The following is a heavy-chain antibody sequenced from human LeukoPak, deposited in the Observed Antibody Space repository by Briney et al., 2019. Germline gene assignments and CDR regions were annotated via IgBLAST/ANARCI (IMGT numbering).Heavy chain of an antibody. CDR2: INHSGST. CDR1: GGPFSGYY. Sequence: SETLSLTCAVYGGPFSGYYWSWIRQPPGKGLEWIGEINHSGSTNYNPSLKSRVTISVDTSKNQFSLKLSSVTAADTAVYYCAKSRKIAAARINWFDPWGQGTLVTVSS. CDR3: AKSRKIAAARINWFDP. J-gene: IGHJ5*02. D-gene: IGHD6-13*01. V-gene: IGHV4-34*01.